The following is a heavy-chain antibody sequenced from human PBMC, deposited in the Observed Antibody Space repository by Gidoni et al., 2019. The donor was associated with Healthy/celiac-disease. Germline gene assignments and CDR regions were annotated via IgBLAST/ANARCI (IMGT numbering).Heavy chain of an antibody. D-gene: IGHD3-3*01. CDR3: AKSPRADFWNGPYCDS. CDR2: VSSGAAST. J-gene: IGHJ4*02. CDR1: GVPFGIDA. Sequence: EVQMLESGGGLVQPGGYLRLSCVASGVPFGIDAMSLVSQAPGKVLQLVSSVSSGAASTYFADSMKGRVTISRDNSKNTLYLQMSGLRAEDTAVYYCAKSPRADFWNGPYCDSWCQGTLVTVSS. V-gene: IGHV3-23*01.